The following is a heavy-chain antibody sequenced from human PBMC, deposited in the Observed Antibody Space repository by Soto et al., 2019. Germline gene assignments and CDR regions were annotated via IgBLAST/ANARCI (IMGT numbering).Heavy chain of an antibody. V-gene: IGHV4-61*08. D-gene: IGHD3-10*01. Sequence: SETLSLTCTVSGGSVNSGDYYWRWIRPPPGKGLEWIGYIYYSGSTNYSPSLKSRVTISVDTSKNQFSLNLSSVTAADTAVYYCARHVVRGIMRLDPWGQGSLVTVSS. CDR1: GGSVNSGDYY. CDR3: ARHVVRGIMRLDP. J-gene: IGHJ5*02. CDR2: IYYSGST.